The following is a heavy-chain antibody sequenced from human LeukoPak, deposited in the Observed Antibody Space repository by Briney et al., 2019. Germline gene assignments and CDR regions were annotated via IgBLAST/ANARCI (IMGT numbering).Heavy chain of an antibody. J-gene: IGHJ3*02. CDR3: ARAQDTVTTFSGAFGI. CDR1: GGSISSGGYY. CDR2: IYHSGST. V-gene: IGHV4-30-2*01. Sequence: SETLSLTCTVSGGSISSGGYYWSWIRQPPGKGLEWIGYIYHSGSTYYNPSLKSRVTISVDRSKNQFSLKLSSVTAADTAVYYCARAQDTVTTFSGAFGIWGQGTMVTVSS. D-gene: IGHD4-11*01.